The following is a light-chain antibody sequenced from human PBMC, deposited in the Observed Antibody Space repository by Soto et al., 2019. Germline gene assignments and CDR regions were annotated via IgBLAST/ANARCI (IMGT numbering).Light chain of an antibody. V-gene: IGLV2-14*01. Sequence: QSALTQPASVSGSPGQSITISCTGTSSNVGGYNYVSWYQQYPGKAPKLMIYDDSNRPSGVSNRFSGSKSGNTASLTISGLQAEDEADYYCRSHTSSITVVFGGGTKLTVL. CDR3: RSHTSSITVV. J-gene: IGLJ2*01. CDR2: DDS. CDR1: SSNVGGYNY.